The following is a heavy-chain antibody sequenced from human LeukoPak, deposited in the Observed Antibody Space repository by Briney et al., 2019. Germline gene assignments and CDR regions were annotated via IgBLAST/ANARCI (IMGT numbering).Heavy chain of an antibody. D-gene: IGHD3-10*01. Sequence: ASVKVSCKAFGYTFTSYDINWVRQATGQGLEWMGWMNPNSGNTGYAQKFQGRVTMTRDTSISTAYMELSRLRSDDTAVYYCARVQARKYYYGSGSYVPYYYGMDVWGQGTTVTVSS. CDR1: GYTFTSYD. CDR3: ARVQARKYYYGSGSYVPYYYGMDV. J-gene: IGHJ6*02. CDR2: MNPNSGNT. V-gene: IGHV1-8*01.